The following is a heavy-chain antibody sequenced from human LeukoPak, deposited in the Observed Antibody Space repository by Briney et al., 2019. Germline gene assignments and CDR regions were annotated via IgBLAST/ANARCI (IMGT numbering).Heavy chain of an antibody. CDR3: ARAGGRTVLDAFDI. CDR1: GFPFSSYG. J-gene: IGHJ3*02. V-gene: IGHV3-33*01. D-gene: IGHD4-17*01. Sequence: GGSLRLSCAVSGFPFSSYGMHWVRQAPGKGLEWLTIIWNDGSKKYYADSVKGRFTISRDNSKGTLFLQMDSLRVEDTAVYFCARAGGRTVLDAFDIWGQGTMVIVSS. CDR2: IWNDGSKK.